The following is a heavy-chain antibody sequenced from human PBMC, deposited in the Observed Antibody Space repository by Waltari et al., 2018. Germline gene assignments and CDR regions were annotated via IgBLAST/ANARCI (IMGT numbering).Heavy chain of an antibody. J-gene: IGHJ3*02. CDR3: ARDDSSSVSYDACDI. CDR2: SKGYGMRI. V-gene: IGHV3-7*01. CDR1: GFSFSYYW. D-gene: IGHD3-22*01. Sequence: EVQLVASGGGLVQPGGSLRLSCAASGFSFSYYWMSWVRQARGRGLEWVANSKGYGMRIYYRDSGRGLFNICRDNTKSLVDLQMNCLRAEDTAVYYCARDDSSSVSYDACDIWGQGTMVAVSS.